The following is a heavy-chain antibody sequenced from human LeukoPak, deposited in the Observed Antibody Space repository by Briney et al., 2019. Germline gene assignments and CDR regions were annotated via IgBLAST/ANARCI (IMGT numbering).Heavy chain of an antibody. CDR3: GPLIGGY. CDR1: GFSFSTSG. CDR2: IRYDDSDK. V-gene: IGHV3-30*02. J-gene: IGHJ4*02. Sequence: PGGSLRLSCAASGFSFSTSGMHWVRQAPGKGLEWVAFIRYDDSDKYYADSVRGRFTISRYNSKNTLYLQMHSLRPEDTAVYYCGPLIGGYWGQGARVTVSS. D-gene: IGHD2-21*01.